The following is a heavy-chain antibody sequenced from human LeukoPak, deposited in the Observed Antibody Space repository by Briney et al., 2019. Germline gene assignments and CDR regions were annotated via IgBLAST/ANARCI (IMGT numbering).Heavy chain of an antibody. V-gene: IGHV3-48*03. D-gene: IGHD2-2*01. CDR3: DTRPRY. Sequence: GGSLRLSCVGSGLTFSSYDMNWVRQAPGKGLKWISYISNSGNTIYYADSVKGRFTISRDNAKNSLYLQMNSLRAEDTAVYYCDTRPRYWGQGTLVTVSS. J-gene: IGHJ4*02. CDR2: ISNSGNTI. CDR1: GLTFSSYD.